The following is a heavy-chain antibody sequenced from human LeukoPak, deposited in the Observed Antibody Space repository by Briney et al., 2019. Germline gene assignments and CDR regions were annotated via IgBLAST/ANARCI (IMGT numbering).Heavy chain of an antibody. CDR1: GFTLRDYW. CDR3: AKDPGD. D-gene: IGHD1-14*01. CDR2: IKQDGSEK. Sequence: GGSLRLSCAASGFTLRDYWMSWVRQAPGKGLEWLANIKQDGSEKYYVDSVKGRFTISRDNAKNSLYLQMNSLRAEDTALYYCAKDPGDWGQGTLVTVSS. V-gene: IGHV3-7*03. J-gene: IGHJ4*02.